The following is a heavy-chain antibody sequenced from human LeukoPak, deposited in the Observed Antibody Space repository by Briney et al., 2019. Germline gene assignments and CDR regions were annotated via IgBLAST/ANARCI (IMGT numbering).Heavy chain of an antibody. J-gene: IGHJ3*02. CDR1: GFNFGSYD. Sequence: GGSLRLSCAASGFNFGSYDMNWVRQAPGKGLEYLSTINTDGSNTWYADSVKGRFTVSRDNSRSTVFLHMNNLRHEDTATYYCAKRVNGAFDIWGQGTMVSVSP. V-gene: IGHV3-23*05. CDR3: AKRVNGAFDI. CDR2: INTDGSNT.